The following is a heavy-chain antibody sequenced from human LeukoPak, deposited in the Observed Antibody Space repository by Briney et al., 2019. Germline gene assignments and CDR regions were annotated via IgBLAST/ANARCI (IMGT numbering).Heavy chain of an antibody. CDR1: GGSFSGYY. D-gene: IGHD3-16*01. J-gene: IGHJ4*02. CDR2: INHSGST. Sequence: KSSETLSLTCAVYGGSFSGYYWSWIRQPPGKGLEWIGEINHSGSTNYNPSLKSRVTISVDTSKNQFSLKLSSVTAADTAVYYCARDLGSGLGDYWGQGTLVTVSS. V-gene: IGHV4-34*01. CDR3: ARDLGSGLGDY.